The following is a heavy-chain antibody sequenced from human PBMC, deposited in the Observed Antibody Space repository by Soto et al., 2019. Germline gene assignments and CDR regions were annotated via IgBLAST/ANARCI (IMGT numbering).Heavy chain of an antibody. CDR1: GFTFDDYA. CDR3: AKDIEGSGSFSSFDY. J-gene: IGHJ4*02. Sequence: GGSLRLSCAASGFTFDDYAMHWVRQAPGKGLEWVSGISWNSGSIGYADSVKGRFTISRDNAKNSLYLQMNSLRAEDTALYYCAKDIEGSGSFSSFDYWGQGTLVTVSS. D-gene: IGHD3-10*01. CDR2: ISWNSGSI. V-gene: IGHV3-9*01.